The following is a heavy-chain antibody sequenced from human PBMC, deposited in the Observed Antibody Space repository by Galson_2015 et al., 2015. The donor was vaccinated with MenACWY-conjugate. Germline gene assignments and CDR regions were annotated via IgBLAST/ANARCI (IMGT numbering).Heavy chain of an antibody. CDR2: ISAYNGNI. CDR3: ARRSGWTNDAFDI. J-gene: IGHJ3*02. CDR1: GYTFTAYA. Sequence: SVKVSCKASGYTFTAYAINWVRQAPGQGLEWIGWISAYNGNINYAQKFQGRVTMTTDTSTSTAYMELRSLGSDDTAVYYCARRSGWTNDAFDIWGQGTMVTVSS. V-gene: IGHV1-18*01. D-gene: IGHD6-19*01.